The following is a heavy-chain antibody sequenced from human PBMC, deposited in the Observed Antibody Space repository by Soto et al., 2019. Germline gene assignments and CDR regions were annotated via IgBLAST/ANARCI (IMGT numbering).Heavy chain of an antibody. Sequence: EVQVVESGGGLVQPGGSLRLSCAASGFTVSTNYMSWVRQAPGKGLEWVSVIYSGRGTYYADSVKGRFTISRDTSKNTVYLETNSLRADDTALYYCARVTMATISNWGEGTLVTVAA. CDR2: IYSGRGT. CDR1: GFTVSTNY. J-gene: IGHJ4*02. V-gene: IGHV3-66*01. D-gene: IGHD1-1*01. CDR3: ARVTMATISN.